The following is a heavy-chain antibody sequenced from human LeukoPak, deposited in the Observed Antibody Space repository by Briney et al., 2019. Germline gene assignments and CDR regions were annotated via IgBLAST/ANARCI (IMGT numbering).Heavy chain of an antibody. D-gene: IGHD1-14*01. CDR2: INPNSGGT. CDR1: GYTFTGYY. Sequence: ASVKVSCKASGYTFTGYYMHWVRQAPGQGLEWMGWINPNSGGTNYAQKFQGRVTMTRDTSISTAYMELSRLRSDDTAVYYCARDLTLRNPFDYWGQGTLVTVCS. V-gene: IGHV1-2*02. CDR3: ARDLTLRNPFDY. J-gene: IGHJ4*02.